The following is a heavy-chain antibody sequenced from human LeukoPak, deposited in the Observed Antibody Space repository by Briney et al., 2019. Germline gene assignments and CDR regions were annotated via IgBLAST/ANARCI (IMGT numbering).Heavy chain of an antibody. CDR3: ARAYSSGRGYYFDY. CDR1: GGTFSSYT. V-gene: IGHV1-69*02. J-gene: IGHJ4*02. CDR2: IIPILGIA. D-gene: IGHD6-19*01. Sequence: SVNVSCKASGGTFSSYTISWVRQAPGQGLEWMGRIIPILGIANYAQNIQGRVTITADKSTSTAYMELSSLRSEDTAVYYCARAYSSGRGYYFDYWGQGTLVTVSS.